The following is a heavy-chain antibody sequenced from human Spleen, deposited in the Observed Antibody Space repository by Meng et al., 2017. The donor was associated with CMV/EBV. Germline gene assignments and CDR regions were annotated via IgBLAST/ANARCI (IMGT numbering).Heavy chain of an antibody. D-gene: IGHD2-15*01. CDR1: GYTFTGYY. V-gene: IGHV1-2*02. J-gene: IGHJ5*02. CDR3: ARDMAAASRGWFDP. CDR2: INPNSGGT. Sequence: ASVKVSCKASGYTFTGYYMHWVRQAPGQGLEWMGWINPNSGGTNYAQKFQGRVTTTRDTSISTAYMELSRLRSDDTAVYYCARDMAAASRGWFDPWGQGTLVTVSS.